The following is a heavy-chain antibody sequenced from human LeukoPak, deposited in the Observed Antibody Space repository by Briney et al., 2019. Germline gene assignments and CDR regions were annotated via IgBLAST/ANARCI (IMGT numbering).Heavy chain of an antibody. D-gene: IGHD3-22*01. CDR2: IYYSGST. CDR3: ARAGGAYYDSSGYYLHFDY. V-gene: IGHV4-59*01. CDR1: GGSISSYY. J-gene: IGHJ4*02. Sequence: SETLSLTCTVSGGSISSYYWSWIRQPPGKGLEWIGYIYYSGSTNYNPSLKSRVTISVDTSKNQFSLKLSSVAAADTAVYYCARAGGAYYDSSGYYLHFDYWGQGTLVTVSS.